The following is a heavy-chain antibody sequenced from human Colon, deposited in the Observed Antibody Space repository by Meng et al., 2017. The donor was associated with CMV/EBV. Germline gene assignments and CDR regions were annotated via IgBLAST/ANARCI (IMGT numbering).Heavy chain of an antibody. CDR1: DGSVNSDDAF. CDR3: ARDVMLPAPFFDP. D-gene: IGHD2-2*01. CDR2: IQYSGNT. J-gene: IGHJ5*02. Sequence: SETLSLTCTVSDGSVNSDDAFWSWLRQPPGKGLEWIGYIQYSGNTNYNPSLKSRVTMSIETSKNQFSLTLFSVTAADTAVYYCARDVMLPAPFFDPWGQGTLVTVSS. V-gene: IGHV4-61*08.